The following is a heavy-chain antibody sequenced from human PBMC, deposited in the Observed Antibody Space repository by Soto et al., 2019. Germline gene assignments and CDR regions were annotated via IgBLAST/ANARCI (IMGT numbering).Heavy chain of an antibody. J-gene: IGHJ4*02. D-gene: IGHD3-3*02. CDR1: GFTFSSYW. CDR2: VNPDGSVT. V-gene: IGHV3-74*01. CDR3: AKDISSIPES. Sequence: EVQLVESGGNLVLPGGSLRLSCAASGFTFSSYWMYWVRQAPGKGLVWVSRVNPDGSVTSYADSVKGRFTVSRDNAKNMLYLQMNNLSGEDTAIYYCAKDISSIPESWGQGTLVTVSS.